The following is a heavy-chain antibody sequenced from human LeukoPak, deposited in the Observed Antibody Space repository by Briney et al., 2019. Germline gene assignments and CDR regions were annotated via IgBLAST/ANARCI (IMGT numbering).Heavy chain of an antibody. V-gene: IGHV4-34*01. CDR2: SNHFGST. J-gene: IGHJ6*02. Sequence: SETLSLTCAVSGESFRGYFWTWIRQPPGKGLEWIGESNHFGSTDYNPSLKSRVTRSVDTSKKQFSLNVRSVTDADTAVYFCARGRLQLWSFPLPYNHYAIDVWGQGTTVTVSS. CDR1: GESFRGYF. CDR3: ARGRLQLWSFPLPYNHYAIDV. D-gene: IGHD5-18*01.